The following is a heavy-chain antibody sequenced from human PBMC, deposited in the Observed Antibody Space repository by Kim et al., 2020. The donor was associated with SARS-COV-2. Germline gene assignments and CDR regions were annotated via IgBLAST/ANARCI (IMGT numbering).Heavy chain of an antibody. CDR1: GCTFSSYA. V-gene: IGHV1-69*13. D-gene: IGHD2-15*01. CDR2: IIPIFGTA. CDR3: ARAQDIVVVVAAKGAFDI. J-gene: IGHJ3*02. Sequence: SVKVSCKASGCTFSSYAISWVRQAPGQGLEWMGGIIPIFGTANYAQKFQGRVTITADESTSTAYMELSSLRSEDTAVYYCARAQDIVVVVAAKGAFDIWGQGTMVTVSS.